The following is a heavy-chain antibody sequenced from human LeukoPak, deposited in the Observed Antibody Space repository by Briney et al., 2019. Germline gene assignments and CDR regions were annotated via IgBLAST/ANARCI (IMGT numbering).Heavy chain of an antibody. J-gene: IGHJ6*03. CDR2: IYASGNA. D-gene: IGHD5-18*01. V-gene: IGHV4-4*07. Sequence: SETLSLTCSVSGMSISSYYWYWIRQAAGKGLEWIGRIYASGNANYNPSLKSRVAMSVDTSKNQFSLKLASVTAADTAVYYCARGDYSYGHSYYYMGVWGKGTTVTISS. CDR3: ARGDYSYGHSYYYMGV. CDR1: GMSISSYY.